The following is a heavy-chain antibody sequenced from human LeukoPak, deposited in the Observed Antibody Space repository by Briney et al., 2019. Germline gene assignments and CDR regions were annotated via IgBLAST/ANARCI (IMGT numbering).Heavy chain of an antibody. CDR2: IKIKTEGGTT. D-gene: IGHD1-26*01. CDR1: GFTFSNAW. V-gene: IGHV3-15*01. Sequence: GGSLRLSCAASGFTFSNAWMSWVRQAPGEGLEWAGRIKIKTEGGTTDYAAPVKGRFTISRDESKNTLYLQMNSLKTEDTAVYYCTSDTSGTASAYFDYWGQGTLVTVSS. J-gene: IGHJ4*02. CDR3: TSDTSGTASAYFDY.